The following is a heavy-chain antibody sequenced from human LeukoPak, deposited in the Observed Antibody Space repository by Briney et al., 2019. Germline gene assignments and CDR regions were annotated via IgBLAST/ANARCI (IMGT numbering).Heavy chain of an antibody. CDR1: GGSISSYY. CDR2: INHSGST. Sequence: PSETLSLTCTVSGGSISSYYWSWIRQPAGKGLEWIGEINHSGSTNYNPSLKSRVTISVDTSKNQFSLKLSSVTAADTAVYYCARGPRIAVAGRRSWFDPWGQGTLVTVSS. J-gene: IGHJ5*02. CDR3: ARGPRIAVAGRRSWFDP. V-gene: IGHV4-34*01. D-gene: IGHD6-19*01.